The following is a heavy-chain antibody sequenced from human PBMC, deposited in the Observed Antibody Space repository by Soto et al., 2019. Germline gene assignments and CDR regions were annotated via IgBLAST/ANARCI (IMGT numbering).Heavy chain of an antibody. J-gene: IGHJ4*02. V-gene: IGHV4-39*01. Sequence: PSETLSLTCTVSGDSTSEIRYSWAGFRQTQGRGLEWIGSIYFDGAAFYNPSLKSRVTLSVDTSRNQFSLNVNSVTAADTAIYYCARRGNNGGYLRSYDYWGQGSLVTVSS. D-gene: IGHD3-22*01. CDR3: ARRGNNGGYLRSYDY. CDR2: IYFDGAA. CDR1: GDSTSEIRYS.